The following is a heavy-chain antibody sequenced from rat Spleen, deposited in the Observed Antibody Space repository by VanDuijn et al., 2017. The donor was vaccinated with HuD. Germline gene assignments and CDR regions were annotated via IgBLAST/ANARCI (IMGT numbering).Heavy chain of an antibody. CDR2: ISPSGGST. CDR1: GFTFSNYG. V-gene: IGHV5S13*01. CDR3: ARRARYFDY. J-gene: IGHJ2*01. Sequence: EVQLVESGGGLVQPGRSLKLSCAASGFTFSNYGMAWVRQAPGKGLEWVASISPSGGSTYYRDSVKGRFTISRDNAKSTLYLQMNSLRSEDTATYYCARRARYFDYWGQGVMVTVSS.